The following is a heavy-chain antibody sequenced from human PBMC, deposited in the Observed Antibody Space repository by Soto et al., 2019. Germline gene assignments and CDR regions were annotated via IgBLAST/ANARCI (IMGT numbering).Heavy chain of an antibody. V-gene: IGHV3-33*01. D-gene: IGHD6-19*01. CDR3: ARGTGWSNWYFDL. CDR2: IWYDGYNK. CDR1: GFTFNSYG. J-gene: IGHJ2*01. Sequence: QVPLVESGGGVVQPGKSLRLSCAGTGFTFNSYGMHWVRQAPGKGLEWVAVIWYDGYNKYYADSVKGRFAISRDNSKNTVYVEMNSLRAEETAVYYCARGTGWSNWYFDLWGRGTLVTVSS.